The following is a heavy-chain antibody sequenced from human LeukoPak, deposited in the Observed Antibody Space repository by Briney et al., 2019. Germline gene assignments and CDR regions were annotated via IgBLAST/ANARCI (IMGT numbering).Heavy chain of an antibody. J-gene: IGHJ4*02. V-gene: IGHV3-30*02. Sequence: AGSLRLSCAASGFIFSNYGMHWVRQAPGKGLEWVAFIPYDAVNKYYADSVEGRFTISRDNSKNTLYLQMNSLRPEDTAVHYCAKDSMITFGGVIAIDYWGQGTLVTVSS. D-gene: IGHD3-16*02. CDR3: AKDSMITFGGVIAIDY. CDR2: IPYDAVNK. CDR1: GFIFSNYG.